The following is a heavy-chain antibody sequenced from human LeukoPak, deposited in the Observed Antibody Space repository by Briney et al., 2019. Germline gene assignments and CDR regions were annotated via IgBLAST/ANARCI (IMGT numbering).Heavy chain of an antibody. CDR1: GGTFSSYA. V-gene: IGHV1-69*05. CDR2: IIPIFGTA. Sequence: SVKVSCKASGGTFSSYAISWVRQAPGQGLEWMGGIIPIFGTANYAQKFQGRVTITTDESTSTAYMELSSLRSEDTAVYYCARGGGDYGGNSYYYMDVWGKGTTVTVFS. J-gene: IGHJ6*03. D-gene: IGHD4-23*01. CDR3: ARGGGDYGGNSYYYMDV.